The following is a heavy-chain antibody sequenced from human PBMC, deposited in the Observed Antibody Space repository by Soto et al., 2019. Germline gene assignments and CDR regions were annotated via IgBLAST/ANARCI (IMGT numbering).Heavy chain of an antibody. Sequence: QVQLVQSGTEVKKPGASVKVSCKASGYTFTNFGISWVRQAPGQGLVWMGWISAYNGNTNYAQTFQGRVTITTDTATSTAYLERRSPRSDDTAVYYCARAGTPIDSWGQGTLATVSS. J-gene: IGHJ4*02. D-gene: IGHD3-10*01. V-gene: IGHV1-18*01. CDR1: GYTFTNFG. CDR2: ISAYNGNT. CDR3: ARAGTPIDS.